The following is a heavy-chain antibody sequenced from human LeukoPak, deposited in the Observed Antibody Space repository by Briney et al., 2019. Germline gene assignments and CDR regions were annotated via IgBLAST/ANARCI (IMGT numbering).Heavy chain of an antibody. Sequence: ASVKVSCKASGYTFTGYYMHWVRQAPGQGLEWMGWINPNSGGTNYAQKFQGRVTMTSDTSISTAYMELSRLGFDDTAVYYCARPRDYGDYDAFDIWGQGTMVTVSS. CDR3: ARPRDYGDYDAFDI. V-gene: IGHV1-2*02. D-gene: IGHD4-17*01. CDR2: INPNSGGT. CDR1: GYTFTGYY. J-gene: IGHJ3*02.